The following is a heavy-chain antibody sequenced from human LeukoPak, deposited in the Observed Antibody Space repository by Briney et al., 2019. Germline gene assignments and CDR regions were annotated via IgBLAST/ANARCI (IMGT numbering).Heavy chain of an antibody. J-gene: IGHJ4*02. CDR2: ISGGGGST. V-gene: IGHV3-23*01. Sequence: GSLRLSCAASGFTFTSYSMNWVRQAPGKGLEWVSTISGGGGSTYYADSVKGRFTISRDNSKNTLYLQVNSLRAEDTAVYYCARGRGFDSWGLGTPIIVSS. CDR3: ARGRGFDS. CDR1: GFTFTSYS. D-gene: IGHD3-10*01.